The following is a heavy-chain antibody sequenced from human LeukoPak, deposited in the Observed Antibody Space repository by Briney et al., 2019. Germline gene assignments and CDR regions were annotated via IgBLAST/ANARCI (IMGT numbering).Heavy chain of an antibody. CDR2: ISGTSGNV. CDR3: ARDRSFYGAPWYFDL. J-gene: IGHJ2*01. Sequence: GGSLRLSCAASGFTFNSYAMSWVRQAPGKGLEWVSAISGTSGNVYYGDSVRGRFTISRDNSKNTLYLQMNSLRAEDTAIYYCARDRSFYGAPWYFDLWGRRTLVTVSS. CDR1: GFTFNSYA. D-gene: IGHD3-3*02. V-gene: IGHV3-23*01.